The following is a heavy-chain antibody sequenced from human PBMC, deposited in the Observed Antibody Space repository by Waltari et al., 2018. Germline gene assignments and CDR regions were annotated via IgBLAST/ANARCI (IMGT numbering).Heavy chain of an antibody. CDR2: VYSSGNP. V-gene: IGHV4-39*01. CDR1: GETVSRSGYY. CDR3: TRRAGLDYMDV. J-gene: IGHJ6*03. Sequence: QLQLQESGPRLVKPAETLSLTCTVAGETVSRSGYYWGWVRQSPEKGLEWIGSVYSSGNPDYNPSLKSRVSIARDPSNNQLSLRMYSVTASDTAIYYCTRRAGLDYMDVWGNGTTVTVSS.